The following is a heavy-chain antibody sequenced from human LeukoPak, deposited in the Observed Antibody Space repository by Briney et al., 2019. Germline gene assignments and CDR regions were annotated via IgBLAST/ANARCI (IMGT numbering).Heavy chain of an antibody. D-gene: IGHD2-8*02. CDR2: IYGVDGT. CDR3: ASDLVY. J-gene: IGHJ4*02. V-gene: IGHV3-53*01. CDR1: GFTFANYA. Sequence: PGGSLRLSCEASGFTFANYAMSWVRRAPGKGLEWVSVIYGVDGTSYADSVKGRFTISRDNSKNTVYLQMNSLRAEDTAVYYCASDLVYWGQGTLVTVSS.